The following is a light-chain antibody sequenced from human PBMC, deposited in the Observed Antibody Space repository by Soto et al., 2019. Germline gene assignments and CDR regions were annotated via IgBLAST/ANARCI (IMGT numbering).Light chain of an antibody. CDR2: GAS. CDR1: QSVSSN. CDR3: QQYVRSPWT. V-gene: IGKV3-15*01. J-gene: IGKJ1*01. Sequence: EIVMTQSPATLSVSPGERATLSCRASQSVSSNLAWYQQKPGQAPRLLIYGASTRATGIPARFSGSGSGTEFTLTISRLEPEDFAVYYCQQYVRSPWTFGQGTKVDI.